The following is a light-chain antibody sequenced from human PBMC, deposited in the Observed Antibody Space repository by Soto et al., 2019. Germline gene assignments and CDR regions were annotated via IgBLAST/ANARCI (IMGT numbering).Light chain of an antibody. CDR3: QKYIGAPQT. J-gene: IGKJ1*01. V-gene: IGKV3-15*01. Sequence: LMTQSPATLSVSPGERATLSCRASLSVGTNVAWYQQKPGQAPRLLIYRASTRVTAFPARFSGSGSGTEFTLSSSSLQSEDFAPYYCQKYIGAPQTVGQGTKVDIK. CDR1: LSVGTN. CDR2: RAS.